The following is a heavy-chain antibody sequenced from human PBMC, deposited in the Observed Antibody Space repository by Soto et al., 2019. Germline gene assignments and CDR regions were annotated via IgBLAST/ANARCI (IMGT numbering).Heavy chain of an antibody. J-gene: IGHJ4*02. CDR1: GSTFTSYA. D-gene: IGHD2-2*01. CDR3: AREIPAAMFDY. Sequence: ASVKVSCKASGSTFTSYAMHWVRQAPGQRLEWMGWINAGNGNTKYSQKFQGRVTITRDTSASTAYMELSSLRSEDTAVYYCAREIPAAMFDYWGQGTLVTVSS. V-gene: IGHV1-3*01. CDR2: INAGNGNT.